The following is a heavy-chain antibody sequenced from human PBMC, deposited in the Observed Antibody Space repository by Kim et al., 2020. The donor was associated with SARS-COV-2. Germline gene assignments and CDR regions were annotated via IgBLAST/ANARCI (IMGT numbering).Heavy chain of an antibody. V-gene: IGHV3-43*02. Sequence: GGSLRLSCAASGFTFDDYAMHWVRQAPGKGLEWVSLISGDGGSTYYADSVKGRSTISRDNSKNSLYLQMNSLRTEDTALYYCAKARWLQFREGMDVWGQGTNVPGSS. CDR2: ISGDGGST. CDR1: GFTFDDYA. D-gene: IGHD5-12*01. CDR3: AKARWLQFREGMDV. J-gene: IGHJ6*02.